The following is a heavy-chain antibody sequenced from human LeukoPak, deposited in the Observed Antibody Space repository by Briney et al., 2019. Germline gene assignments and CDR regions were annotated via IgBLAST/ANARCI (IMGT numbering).Heavy chain of an antibody. D-gene: IGHD4-11*01. Sequence: SETLSLTCAVYGGSFSGYYCSWIRQLPGKGLEWIGETNHSGSTNYNPSLKSRVTISVDTSKNQFSLKLSSVTAADTAVYYCARGGYSDSPQWGQGTLVTVSS. CDR3: ARGGYSDSPQ. V-gene: IGHV4-34*01. J-gene: IGHJ4*02. CDR1: GGSFSGYY. CDR2: TNHSGST.